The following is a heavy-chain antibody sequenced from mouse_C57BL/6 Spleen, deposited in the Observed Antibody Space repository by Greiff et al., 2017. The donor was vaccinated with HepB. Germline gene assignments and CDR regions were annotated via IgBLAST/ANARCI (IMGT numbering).Heavy chain of an antibody. CDR1: GYTFTGYW. V-gene: IGHV1-9*01. J-gene: IGHJ1*03. CDR3: ARYGHYYGSSYDWYFDV. D-gene: IGHD1-1*01. CDR2: ILPGSGST. Sequence: QVQLKESGAELMKPGASVKLSCKATGYTFTGYWIEWVKQRPGHGLEWIGEILPGSGSTYYNEKFKGKATFTADTSSNTAYMQLSSLTTEDSAIYYCARYGHYYGSSYDWYFDVWGTGTTVTVSS.